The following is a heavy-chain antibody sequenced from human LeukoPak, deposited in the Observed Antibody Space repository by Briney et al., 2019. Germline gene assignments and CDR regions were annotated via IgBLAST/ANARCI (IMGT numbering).Heavy chain of an antibody. CDR3: ARVEAPYGQLQY. D-gene: IGHD1-1*01. CDR1: GLIFSSYA. Sequence: GSLRLSCAASGLIFSSYATTWVRQAPGKGLEWVSTISGSGHSTYYADSVKGRFTISRDNSKSTLYLQMNSLRAEDTAVYYCARVEAPYGQLQYWGQGTLVTVSS. J-gene: IGHJ4*02. CDR2: ISGSGHST. V-gene: IGHV3-23*01.